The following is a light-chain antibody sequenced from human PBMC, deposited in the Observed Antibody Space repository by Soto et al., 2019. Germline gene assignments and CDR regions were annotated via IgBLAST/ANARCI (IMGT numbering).Light chain of an antibody. CDR1: QGISSY. V-gene: IGKV1-8*01. CDR3: QQHNDYPRT. J-gene: IGKJ5*01. CDR2: AAS. Sequence: AIRITQSPSSFSASTGHRVTFASRASQGISSYLAWYQQKPGKAPKLLIYAASTLQSGVPSRFSGSGSGTDFTLTISCLQSEDFATYYCQQHNDYPRTFGQGTRLEIK.